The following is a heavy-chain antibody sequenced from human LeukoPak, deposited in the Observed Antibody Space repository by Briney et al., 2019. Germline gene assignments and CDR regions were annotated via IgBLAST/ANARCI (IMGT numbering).Heavy chain of an antibody. Sequence: ASVKVSCKASGYTFTSYYMHWVRQAPGQGLEWMGIINPNSGGTNYAQKFQGRVTMTRDTSISTAYMELSRLRSDDTAVYYCARVVATEDYYYYMDVWGKGTTVTISS. D-gene: IGHD5-12*01. V-gene: IGHV1-2*02. CDR2: INPNSGGT. CDR1: GYTFTSYY. CDR3: ARVVATEDYYYYMDV. J-gene: IGHJ6*03.